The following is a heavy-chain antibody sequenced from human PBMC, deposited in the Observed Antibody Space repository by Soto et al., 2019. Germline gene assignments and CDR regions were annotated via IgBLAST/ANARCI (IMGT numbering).Heavy chain of an antibody. V-gene: IGHV1-18*01. D-gene: IGHD3-3*01. J-gene: IGHJ6*02. CDR2: ISVYNGNT. CDR3: ARRKDYWSGYSRGGMDV. CDR1: RYAFTTYG. Sequence: ASVKVSCKASRYAFTTYGITWVRHAPEQGPEWMGWISVYNGNTNSAQQFRGRVTMTTDIYTNTAYMELRSLRSDETAVYYFARRKDYWSGYSRGGMDVWGQGTTVTAP.